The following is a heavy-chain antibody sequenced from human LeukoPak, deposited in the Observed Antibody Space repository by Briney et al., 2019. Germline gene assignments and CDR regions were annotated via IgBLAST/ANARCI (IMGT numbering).Heavy chain of an antibody. CDR2: VFYSGST. J-gene: IGHJ4*02. V-gene: IGHV4-59*01. D-gene: IGHD6-13*01. CDR1: GGSIRSYY. CDR3: AREVVAAPGTVDY. Sequence: SETLSLTCTVSGGSIRSYYWSWIRQPPGKGLEWLGYVFYSGSTNYNPSLKSRVTISVDTSKNQFSLKLTSVTAADTAVYYCAREVVAAPGTVDYWGQGTLVTVSS.